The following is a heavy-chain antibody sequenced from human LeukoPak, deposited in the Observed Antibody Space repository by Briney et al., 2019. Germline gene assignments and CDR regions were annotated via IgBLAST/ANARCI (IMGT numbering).Heavy chain of an antibody. CDR3: ARDGSGSYQFDY. Sequence: SETLSLTXTVSGGSISSYYWSWIRQPPGKGLEWIGYIYYSGSTNYNPSLKSRVTISVDTSKNQFSLKLSSVTAADTAVYYCARDGSGSYQFDYWGQGTLVTVSS. CDR1: GGSISSYY. D-gene: IGHD3-10*01. V-gene: IGHV4-59*01. J-gene: IGHJ4*02. CDR2: IYYSGST.